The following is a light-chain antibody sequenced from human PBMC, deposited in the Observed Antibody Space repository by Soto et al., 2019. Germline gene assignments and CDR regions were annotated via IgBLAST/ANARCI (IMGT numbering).Light chain of an antibody. CDR1: QSISSY. CDR3: QQSYSTQIT. Sequence: DIQMTQSPSYLSASVGDRVTITCRASQSISSYLNWYQQKPGKAPKLLIYAASSLQSGVPSRFRGSGSGTDFTLTISSLQPEDFATYYCQQSYSTQITFGQGTRMEIK. J-gene: IGKJ5*01. CDR2: AAS. V-gene: IGKV1-39*01.